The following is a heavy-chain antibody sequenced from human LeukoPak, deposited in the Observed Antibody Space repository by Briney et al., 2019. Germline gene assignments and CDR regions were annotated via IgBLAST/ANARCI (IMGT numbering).Heavy chain of an antibody. J-gene: IGHJ5*02. Sequence: PGGSLRLSCAASGFTFSSYAMSWVRQAPGKGLESVSAISGSGGSTYYADSVKGRFTISRDNSKNTLYLQMNSLRAEDTAVYYCAKDADGPYSSGWYNWFDPWGQGTLVTVSS. D-gene: IGHD6-19*01. V-gene: IGHV3-23*01. CDR1: GFTFSSYA. CDR2: ISGSGGST. CDR3: AKDADGPYSSGWYNWFDP.